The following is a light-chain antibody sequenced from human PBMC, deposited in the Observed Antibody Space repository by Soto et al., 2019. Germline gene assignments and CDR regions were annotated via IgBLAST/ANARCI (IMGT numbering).Light chain of an antibody. Sequence: SYVLTQPPSVSVAPGQTAMITCGGNDIGSKTVHWYQQRPGQAPVLVVYDDRYRPSGVPERFSGSNSGNTATLTISRVEAGDEADYYCQVWDSSTDDLYVFGPGTKVTVL. CDR3: QVWDSSTDDLYV. J-gene: IGLJ1*01. V-gene: IGLV3-21*02. CDR2: DDR. CDR1: DIGSKT.